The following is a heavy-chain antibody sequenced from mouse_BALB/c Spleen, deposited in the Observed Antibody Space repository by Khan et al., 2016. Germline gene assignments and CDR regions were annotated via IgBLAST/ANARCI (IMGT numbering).Heavy chain of an antibody. V-gene: IGHV3-2*02. D-gene: IGHD2-4*01. CDR2: ISYSGST. CDR3: ARTQYDCDGVFDY. CDR1: GYSITSDYA. Sequence: EVQLQESGPGLVKPSQSLSLTCTVTGYSITSDYAWNWIRQFPGNKLEWMGYISYSGSTSYNPSLKSRISITRGTSKNQFFLQLNSVTTEDTATYYCARTQYDCDGVFDYWGQGTTLTVSS. J-gene: IGHJ2*01.